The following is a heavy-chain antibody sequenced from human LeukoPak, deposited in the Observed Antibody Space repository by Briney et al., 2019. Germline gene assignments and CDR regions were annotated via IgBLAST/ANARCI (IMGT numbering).Heavy chain of an antibody. V-gene: IGHV3-30-3*01. J-gene: IGHJ6*02. Sequence: GGSLRLSCAASGFTFSSYAMHWVRQAPGKGLEWVAVISYDGSNKYYADSVKGRFTISRDNSKNTLYLQMNSLRAEDTAVYYCARDLNDILTGYSDYYYGMDVWGQGTTVTVSS. CDR3: ARDLNDILTGYSDYYYGMDV. CDR1: GFTFSSYA. CDR2: ISYDGSNK. D-gene: IGHD3-9*01.